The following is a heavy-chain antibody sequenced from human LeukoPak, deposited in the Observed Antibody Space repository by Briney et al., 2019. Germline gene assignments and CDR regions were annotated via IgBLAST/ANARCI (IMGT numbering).Heavy chain of an antibody. CDR1: GFNFDDFT. J-gene: IGHJ4*02. Sequence: PGGSLRLSCAASGFNFDDFTLHWVRQVPGKGLEWVSLINWDGTATSYADSVKGRFTISRDNPKNSVFLQMSSLRAEDTALYYCARGFCSGGSCWLFDYWGQGTLVTVSS. D-gene: IGHD2-15*01. CDR2: INWDGTAT. CDR3: ARGFCSGGSCWLFDY. V-gene: IGHV3-43*01.